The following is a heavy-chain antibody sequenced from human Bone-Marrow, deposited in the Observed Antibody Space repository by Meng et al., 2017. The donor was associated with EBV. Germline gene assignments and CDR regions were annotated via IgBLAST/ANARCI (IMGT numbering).Heavy chain of an antibody. D-gene: IGHD5-18*01. CDR2: IYYSGST. Sequence: QVQLQESGPGLVKPSGXLSLTCXVSGGSISSYYWSWIRQPPGKGLEWIGYIYYSGSTNYNPSLKSRVTISVDTSKNQFSLKLSSVTAADTAVYYCARARVDTAMDYYFDYWGQGTMVTVSS. J-gene: IGHJ4*02. CDR1: GGSISSYY. V-gene: IGHV4-59*01. CDR3: ARARVDTAMDYYFDY.